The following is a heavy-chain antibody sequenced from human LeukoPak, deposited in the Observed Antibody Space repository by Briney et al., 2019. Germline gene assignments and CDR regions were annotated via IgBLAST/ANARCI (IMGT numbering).Heavy chain of an antibody. CDR1: GFTFSSYE. CDR3: AKTGYCSSTSCYGRYDAFDI. V-gene: IGHV3-23*01. J-gene: IGHJ3*02. CDR2: ISGSGGST. Sequence: GGSLRLSCAASGFTFSSYEMNWVRQAPGKGLEWVSAISGSGGSTYYADSVKGRFTISRDNSKNTLYLQMNSLRAEDTAVYYCAKTGYCSSTSCYGRYDAFDIWGQGTMVTVSS. D-gene: IGHD2-2*01.